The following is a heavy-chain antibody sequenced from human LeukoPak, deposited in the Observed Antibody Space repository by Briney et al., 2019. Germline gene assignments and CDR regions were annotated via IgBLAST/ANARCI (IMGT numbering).Heavy chain of an antibody. J-gene: IGHJ4*02. CDR1: GGSISSSSYY. Sequence: SETLSLTCTVSGGSISSSSYYWGWIRQPPGKGLEWIGSIYYSGSTYYNPSLKSRVTISVDTSKNQFSLKLSSVTAADTAVYYCARHKIPIDYWSQGTLVTVSS. V-gene: IGHV4-39*01. CDR3: ARHKIPIDY. CDR2: IYYSGST.